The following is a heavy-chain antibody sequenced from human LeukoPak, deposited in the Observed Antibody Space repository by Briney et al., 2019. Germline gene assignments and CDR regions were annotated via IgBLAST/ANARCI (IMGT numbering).Heavy chain of an antibody. CDR1: GFTFSSYG. Sequence: GGSLRLSCAAPGFTFSSYGMSWVRQAQGKGLEWVSGISGSGVSTFYANPVKGRFTISRDNSKNTLYLQMNTLRAEDTAVYYCATSEDNWGQGTLVTVSP. CDR2: ISGSGVST. CDR3: ATSEDN. J-gene: IGHJ4*02. V-gene: IGHV3-23*01.